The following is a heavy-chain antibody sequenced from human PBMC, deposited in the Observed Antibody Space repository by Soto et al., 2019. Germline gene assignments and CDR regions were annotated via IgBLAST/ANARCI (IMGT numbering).Heavy chain of an antibody. CDR1: GGSSSGYY. D-gene: IGHD5-12*01. CDR2: INHSGST. V-gene: IGHV4-34*01. Sequence: SETLSLTCAVYGGSSSGYYWSWIRQPPGKGLEWIGEINHSGSTNYNPSLKSRVTISVDTSKNQFSLKLSSVTAADTAVYYCATERPYSGYENAFDIWGQGTMVTVSS. J-gene: IGHJ3*02. CDR3: ATERPYSGYENAFDI.